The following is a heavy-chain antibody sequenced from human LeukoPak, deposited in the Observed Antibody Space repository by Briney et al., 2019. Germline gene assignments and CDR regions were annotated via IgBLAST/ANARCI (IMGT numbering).Heavy chain of an antibody. J-gene: IGHJ4*02. CDR3: AKTRPLDSSSWSHGDY. Sequence: GGSLRLSCAASGFTFSSYAMSWVRQAPGKGLEWVSAVSGSGDSTYYGDSVKGRFTISRDNSKNTLYLQMNSLRAEDTAVYYCAKTRPLDSSSWSHGDYWGQGTLVTVSS. CDR2: VSGSGDST. D-gene: IGHD6-13*01. V-gene: IGHV3-23*01. CDR1: GFTFSSYA.